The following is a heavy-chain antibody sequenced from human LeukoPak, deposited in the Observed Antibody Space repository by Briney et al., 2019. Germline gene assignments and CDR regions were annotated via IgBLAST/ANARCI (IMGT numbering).Heavy chain of an antibody. V-gene: IGHV4-31*03. CDR2: VYYSGST. CDR3: ASSGLVRTSKYCSSTSCHLNGFQH. D-gene: IGHD2-2*01. Sequence: SETLSLTCTVSGGSITSGGYYSSWIRHHPGKGLEWIGYVYYSGSTYYNPFLKSRVTIPVDTSKNQFSLKLSSVTAADTAVYYCASSGLVRTSKYCSSTSCHLNGFQHWGQGTLVTVSS. CDR1: GGSITSGGYY. J-gene: IGHJ1*01.